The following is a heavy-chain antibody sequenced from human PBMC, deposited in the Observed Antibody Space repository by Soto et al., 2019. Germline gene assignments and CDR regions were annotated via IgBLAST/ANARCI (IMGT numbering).Heavy chain of an antibody. CDR1: GFAFNNFA. Sequence: EVQFLESGGGLAKPGGTLRLSCAASGFAFNNFAMTWVRQAPGKGLEWVSGISGRGTSTYYADSVKGRFTISRDNSKSVISFEMNSRRTKDTAVYYCARVQGGFCTSGSCYFVYWCQGSLVTVTS. CDR3: ARVQGGFCTSGSCYFVY. V-gene: IGHV3-23*01. J-gene: IGHJ4*02. CDR2: ISGRGTST. D-gene: IGHD2-15*01.